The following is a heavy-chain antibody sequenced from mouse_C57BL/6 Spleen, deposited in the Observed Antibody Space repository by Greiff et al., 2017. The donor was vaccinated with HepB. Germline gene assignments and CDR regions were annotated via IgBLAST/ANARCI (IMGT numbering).Heavy chain of an antibody. CDR2: ISSGSSTI. J-gene: IGHJ4*01. CDR1: GFTFSDNG. Sequence: EVKLMESGGGLVKPGGSLKLSCAASGFTFSDNGIHWVRQAPERGLEWVSYISSGSSTIYYADTVKGRFTISRDNAKNTLFLQMTSLRSEDTAMYYCARPDYDVGAMDYWGQGTSVTVSS. D-gene: IGHD2-4*01. V-gene: IGHV5-17*01. CDR3: ARPDYDVGAMDY.